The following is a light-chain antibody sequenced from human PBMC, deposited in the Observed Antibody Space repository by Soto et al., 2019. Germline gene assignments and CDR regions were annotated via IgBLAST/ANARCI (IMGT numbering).Light chain of an antibody. CDR1: SSDIGTSNI. CDR2: EVY. J-gene: IGLJ2*01. CDR3: CSCAGRGFLL. Sequence: QSALTQPASVSGSPGQSVTISCTGTSSDIGTSNIVSWYQQHPGKAPKLIIYEVYNRPSRVSDRFSGSTSGNTASLTISGLQAEDEADYYCSCAGRGFLLFGGGTKLTVL. V-gene: IGLV2-23*02.